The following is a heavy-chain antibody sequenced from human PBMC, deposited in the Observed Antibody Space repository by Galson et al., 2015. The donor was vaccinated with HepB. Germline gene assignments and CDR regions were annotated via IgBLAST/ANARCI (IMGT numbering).Heavy chain of an antibody. Sequence: SLRLSCAASGFTFGAYGMHWVRQAPGKGLEWVAGIWFDGSFTSYGDSVKGRFTISRENSENTLYLQMNSLRAEDTAVYYCARAQITMMTGYFDSWGQGTLVTVSS. J-gene: IGHJ4*02. V-gene: IGHV3-33*01. CDR1: GFTFGAYG. CDR3: ARAQITMMTGYFDS. D-gene: IGHD3-22*01. CDR2: IWFDGSFT.